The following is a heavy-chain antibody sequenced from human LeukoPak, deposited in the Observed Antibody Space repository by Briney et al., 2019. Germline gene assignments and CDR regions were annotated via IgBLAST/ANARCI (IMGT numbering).Heavy chain of an antibody. CDR1: GFTFSSYW. CDR2: INTDGSTT. D-gene: IGHD1-26*01. Sequence: GGSLRLSCAASGFTFSSYWVHWVRQAPGKGLVWVSRINTDGSTTTYADSVKGRFTFSRDNAKNTMYLQMNSLRAEDTAVYYCARERGSYSGWFDPWGQGTLVTVSS. J-gene: IGHJ5*02. CDR3: ARERGSYSGWFDP. V-gene: IGHV3-74*01.